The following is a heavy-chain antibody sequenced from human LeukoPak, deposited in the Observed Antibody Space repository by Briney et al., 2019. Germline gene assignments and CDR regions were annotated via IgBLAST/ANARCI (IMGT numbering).Heavy chain of an antibody. Sequence: SQTLSLTCAISGDSVSSNSGAWNWIRQSPSRGLEWLGRTYYRSKWYNEYAVSVKSRITINPDTSRNQFSLQLKSVTPEDTAVYYCVRERHGLDPFDYWGQGTLVTVSS. CDR3: VRERHGLDPFDY. CDR1: GDSVSSNSGA. V-gene: IGHV6-1*01. D-gene: IGHD1-1*01. CDR2: TYYRSKWYN. J-gene: IGHJ4*02.